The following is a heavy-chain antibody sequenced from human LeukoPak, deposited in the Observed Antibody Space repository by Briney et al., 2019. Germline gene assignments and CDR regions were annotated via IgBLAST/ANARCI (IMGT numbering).Heavy chain of an antibody. D-gene: IGHD2-21*02. Sequence: ASVKVSCKASGYTFTSYYMHWVRQAPGQGLEWMGIINPSGGSTSYAQKFQGRVTMTRDMSTSTVYMELSSLRSEDTAVYYCASAVTANDDAFDIWGQGTMVTVPS. CDR3: ASAVTANDDAFDI. CDR1: GYTFTSYY. V-gene: IGHV1-46*01. J-gene: IGHJ3*02. CDR2: INPSGGST.